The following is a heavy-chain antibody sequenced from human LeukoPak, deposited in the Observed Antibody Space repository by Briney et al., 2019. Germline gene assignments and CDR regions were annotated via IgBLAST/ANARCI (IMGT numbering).Heavy chain of an antibody. CDR1: GYTFTGYY. D-gene: IGHD4-23*01. V-gene: IGHV1-2*02. CDR3: ARAGDYGGKPDAFDI. Sequence: ASVKVFCKASGYTFTGYYMHWVRQAPGQGLEWMGWINPNSGGTNYAQKFQGRVTMTRDTSTSTVYMELSSLRSEDTAVYYCARAGDYGGKPDAFDIWGQGTMVTVSS. J-gene: IGHJ3*02. CDR2: INPNSGGT.